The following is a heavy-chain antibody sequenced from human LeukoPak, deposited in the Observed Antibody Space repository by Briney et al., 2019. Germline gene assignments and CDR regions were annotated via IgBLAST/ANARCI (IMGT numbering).Heavy chain of an antibody. CDR1: GGTFSSYA. CDR3: ARYQYQLLNPPY. J-gene: IGHJ4*02. CDR2: IIPIFGTA. D-gene: IGHD2-2*01. V-gene: IGHV1-69*05. Sequence: SVKLSCKASGGTFSSYAISWVRQAPGQGLEWMGGIIPIFGTANYAQKFQGRVTITTDESTSTAYMELSSLRSEDTAVYYCARYQYQLLNPPYRGQGTLVTVSS.